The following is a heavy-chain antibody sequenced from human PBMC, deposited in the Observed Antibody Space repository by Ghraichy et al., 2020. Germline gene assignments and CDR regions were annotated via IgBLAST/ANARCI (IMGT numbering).Heavy chain of an antibody. V-gene: IGHV4-39*01. CDR2: IYYSGST. CDR3: ARLYHTQCDYAGGALDY. J-gene: IGHJ4*02. CDR1: GGSISSRSYY. Sequence: SETLSLTCTVSGGSISSRSYYWAWIRQPPGKGLEWIGSIYYSGSTYYNPSLKSRVTISVDTSKNQFSLKLNSVTAADTAVYYCARLYHTQCDYAGGALDYWGQGTLVTASS. D-gene: IGHD3-16*01.